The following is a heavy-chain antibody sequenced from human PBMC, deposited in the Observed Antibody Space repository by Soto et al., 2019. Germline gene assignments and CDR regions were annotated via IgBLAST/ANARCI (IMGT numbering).Heavy chain of an antibody. CDR2: IYPGDSDT. D-gene: IGHD2-2*01. CDR1: GYSFTSYW. V-gene: IGHV5-51*01. Sequence: GESLKISCKGSGYSFTSYWIGWVRRMPGKGLEWMGIIYPGDSDTRYSPSFQGQVTISADKSISTAYLQWSSLKASDTAMYYCARSAYCSSTSCYAVPDYWGQGTLVTVSS. J-gene: IGHJ4*02. CDR3: ARSAYCSSTSCYAVPDY.